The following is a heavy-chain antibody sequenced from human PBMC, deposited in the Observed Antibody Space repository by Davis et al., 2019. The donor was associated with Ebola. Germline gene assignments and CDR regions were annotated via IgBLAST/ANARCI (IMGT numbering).Heavy chain of an antibody. V-gene: IGHV3-48*02. J-gene: IGHJ4*02. CDR2: ISSSSNTI. Sequence: GESLKISCAASGFTFSSYSMNWVRQAPGKGLEWVSYISSSSNTIYYADSVKGRFTISRDNAKNSLYLQMNSLRDEDTAVYYCARDIGDTVTTQLDYWGQGTLVTVSS. CDR1: GFTFSSYS. CDR3: ARDIGDTVTTQLDY. D-gene: IGHD4-17*01.